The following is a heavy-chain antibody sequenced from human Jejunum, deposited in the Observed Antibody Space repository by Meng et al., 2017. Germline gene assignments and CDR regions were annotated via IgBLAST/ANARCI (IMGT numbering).Heavy chain of an antibody. D-gene: IGHD3-22*01. CDR2: ITGSSTYI. CDR3: ARSSSGPIY. CDR1: GFTFSSYS. J-gene: IGHJ4*02. V-gene: IGHV3-21*01. Sequence: GESLKISCAASGFTFSSYSMNWVRQAPGKGMEWVSSITGSSTYIYYADSVKGRFTISRDNARNSLYLQMNSQRAEDTAVYYCARSSSGPIYWGQGTLVTVSS.